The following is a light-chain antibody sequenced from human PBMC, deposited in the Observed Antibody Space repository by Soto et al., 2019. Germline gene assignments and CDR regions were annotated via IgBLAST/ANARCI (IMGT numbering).Light chain of an antibody. CDR1: SSDVGGYNY. J-gene: IGLJ1*01. CDR2: EVT. CDR3: ASYAGSNNYV. V-gene: IGLV2-8*01. Sequence: QSALTQPPSASGSPGQSVTISCTGTSSDVGGYNYVSWYQQHPGKAPKVLIYEVTKRPSGVPGRFSGSKSGDTASLTVSGLQAEDEATYCCASYAGSNNYVFGTGTKLTV.